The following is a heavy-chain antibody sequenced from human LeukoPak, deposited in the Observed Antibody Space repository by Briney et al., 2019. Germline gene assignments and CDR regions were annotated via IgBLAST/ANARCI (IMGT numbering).Heavy chain of an antibody. CDR3: ARGPSYGSGSYNIYGIDY. J-gene: IGHJ4*02. CDR2: MNPNSANT. V-gene: IGHV1-8*01. D-gene: IGHD3-10*01. Sequence: ASVKVSCKASGYTFTSYDINWVRQAPGQGLGWMGWMNPNSANTGYAQKFQGRVTMTRDTSISTAYMELSSLTSEDTAVYYCARGPSYGSGSYNIYGIDYWGQGTLVTVSS. CDR1: GYTFTSYD.